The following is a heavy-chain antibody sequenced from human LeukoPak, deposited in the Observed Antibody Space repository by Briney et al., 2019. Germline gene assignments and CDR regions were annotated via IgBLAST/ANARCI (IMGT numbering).Heavy chain of an antibody. CDR3: ARGLDHYYDSSGYEDY. Sequence: GGSLRLSCAASGFTFSSYSMNWVRQAPGKGLEWVSYISSSSSTIYYADSVKGRFTISRDNAKNSLYLQMNSLRAEDTAVYYCARGLDHYYDSSGYEDYWGQGTLVTVSS. D-gene: IGHD3-22*01. CDR2: ISSSSSTI. J-gene: IGHJ4*02. CDR1: GFTFSSYS. V-gene: IGHV3-48*01.